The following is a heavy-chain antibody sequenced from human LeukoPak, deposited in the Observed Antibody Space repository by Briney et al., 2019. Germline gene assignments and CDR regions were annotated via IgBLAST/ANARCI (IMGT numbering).Heavy chain of an antibody. J-gene: IGHJ5*02. V-gene: IGHV1-2*02. CDR3: ARVRVAPRFHP. Sequence: ASVKVSCKASGYTFTGYYMHWVRQAPGQGLEWMGWINPNSGGTNYAQKFQGRVTMTRDTAISTAYMELSRLRSDDTAVYYCARVRVAPRFHPWGQETLVSVST. D-gene: IGHD2-15*01. CDR2: INPNSGGT. CDR1: GYTFTGYY.